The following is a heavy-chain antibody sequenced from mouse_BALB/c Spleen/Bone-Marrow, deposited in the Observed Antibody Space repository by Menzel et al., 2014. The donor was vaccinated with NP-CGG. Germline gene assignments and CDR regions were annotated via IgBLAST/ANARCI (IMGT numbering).Heavy chain of an antibody. CDR3: ARGGLRLPYAMDY. D-gene: IGHD1-2*01. CDR2: INPSSGYA. J-gene: IGHJ4*01. Sequence: QVQLQQSGAELARPGASVKMSCTASGYTFPSYTIHWVKQRPGQGLEWIGYINPSSGYANYNQNFKDKATLTADKSSSTAYMQLSSLTSEDSAVFYCARGGLRLPYAMDYWGQGTPVSVSS. V-gene: IGHV1-4*01. CDR1: GYTFPSYT.